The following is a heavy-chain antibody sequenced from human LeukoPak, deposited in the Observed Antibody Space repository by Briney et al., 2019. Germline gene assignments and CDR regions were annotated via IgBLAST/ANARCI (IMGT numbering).Heavy chain of an antibody. CDR1: GFTFSSYG. Sequence: GGSLRLSCAASGFTFSSYGMHWVRQAPGKGLEWVAVISYDGSNKYYADSVKGRFTISRDNSKSTLYLQMNSLRAEDTAVYYCAKKGRFDYWGQGTLVTVSS. V-gene: IGHV3-30*18. CDR2: ISYDGSNK. J-gene: IGHJ4*02. CDR3: AKKGRFDY.